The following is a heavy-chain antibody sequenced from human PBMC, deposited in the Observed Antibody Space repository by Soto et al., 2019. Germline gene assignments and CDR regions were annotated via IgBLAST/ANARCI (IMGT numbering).Heavy chain of an antibody. CDR2: IIPIFGTA. CDR3: ARRDYVWGSYRYMAPDAFDI. V-gene: IGHV1-69*06. CDR1: GGTFSSYA. Sequence: ASVKVSCKASGGTFSSYAISWVRQAPGQGLEWMGGIIPIFGTANYAQKFQGRVTITADKSTSTAYMELSSLRSEDTAVYYCARRDYVWGSYRYMAPDAFDIWGQGTMVTVSS. D-gene: IGHD3-16*02. J-gene: IGHJ3*02.